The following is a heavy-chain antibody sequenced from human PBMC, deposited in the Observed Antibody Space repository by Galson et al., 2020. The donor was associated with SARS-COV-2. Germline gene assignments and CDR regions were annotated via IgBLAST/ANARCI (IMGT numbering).Heavy chain of an antibody. V-gene: IGHV4-39*01. CDR1: GGSISSSSYH. Sequence: SETLSLTCTVSGGSISSSSYHWGCIRQHPGKGLEWIGSIYYSGDTYYNPSLKSRVTISVDTSKNQFSLKLSSVTAADTAVYYCATSRGDDYYAFDHWGQGALVTVSS. J-gene: IGHJ4*02. D-gene: IGHD3-10*01. CDR3: ATSRGDDYYAFDH. CDR2: IYYSGDT.